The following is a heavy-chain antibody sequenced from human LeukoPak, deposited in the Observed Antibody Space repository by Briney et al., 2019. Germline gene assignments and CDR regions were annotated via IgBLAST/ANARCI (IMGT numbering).Heavy chain of an antibody. V-gene: IGHV3-30*18. D-gene: IGHD2-2*01. J-gene: IGHJ6*02. CDR1: GFTFSSYG. CDR2: ISDDGNTI. Sequence: GRSLRLSCAASGFTFSSYGMHWVRQAPGKGLEWGALISDDGNTIYYADSVKGRFTISRANAKNSLYLQMNSLRAEDTAVYYCAKGGNRYCRSTSYYRYYYYGMDVWGQGTTVTVSS. CDR3: AKGGNRYCRSTSYYRYYYYGMDV.